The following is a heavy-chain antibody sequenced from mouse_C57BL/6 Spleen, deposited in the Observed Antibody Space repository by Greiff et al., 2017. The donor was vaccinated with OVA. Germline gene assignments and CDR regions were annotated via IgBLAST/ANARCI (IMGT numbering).Heavy chain of an antibody. CDR3: ARLRGSSWFAY. CDR1: GFTFSDYY. D-gene: IGHD1-1*01. J-gene: IGHJ3*01. Sequence: DVQLVESEGGLVQPGSSMKLSCTASGFTFSDYYMAWVRQVPEKGLEWVANINYDGSSTYYLDSLKSRFIISRDNAKNILYLQMSSLKSEDTATYYCARLRGSSWFAYWGQGTLVTVSA. CDR2: INYDGSST. V-gene: IGHV5-16*01.